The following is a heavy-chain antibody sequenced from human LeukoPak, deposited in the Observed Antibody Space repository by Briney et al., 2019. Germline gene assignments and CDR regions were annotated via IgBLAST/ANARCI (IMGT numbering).Heavy chain of an antibody. V-gene: IGHV1-2*02. CDR1: GYTFTGYY. CDR3: ARSDILTGYPGDY. J-gene: IGHJ4*02. D-gene: IGHD3-9*01. CDR2: INPNSGGT. Sequence: ASVKVSCKASGYTFTGYYMHWVRQAPGQGLEWMGWINPNSGGTNYAQKFQGRVTMTRDTSISTAYMELRSLRSDDTAVYYCARSDILTGYPGDYWGQGTLVTVSS.